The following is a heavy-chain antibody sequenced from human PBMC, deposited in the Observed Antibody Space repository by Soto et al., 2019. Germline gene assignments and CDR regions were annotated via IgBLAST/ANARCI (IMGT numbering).Heavy chain of an antibody. Sequence: GSLRLSCAASGFTFSSYDMHWVRQATGKGLEWVSAIGTAGDTYYPGSVKGRFTISRENAKNSLYLQMNSLRAGDTAVYYCARADTAHGWGSYGMDVWGQGTTVTVSS. J-gene: IGHJ6*02. D-gene: IGHD5-18*01. CDR2: IGTAGDT. CDR1: GFTFSSYD. V-gene: IGHV3-13*01. CDR3: ARADTAHGWGSYGMDV.